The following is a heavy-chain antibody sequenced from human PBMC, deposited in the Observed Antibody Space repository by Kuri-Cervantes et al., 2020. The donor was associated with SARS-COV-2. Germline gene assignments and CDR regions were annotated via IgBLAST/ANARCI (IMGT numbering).Heavy chain of an antibody. J-gene: IGHJ4*02. Sequence: GESLKISCAASGFTFRSYAMRWVRQAPGKGLEWVSASSGSGGSTYYADSVKGRFTISRDNSKNTLYLPMNSLRAEDTAVYYCTTLIDYWGQGALVTVSS. CDR2: SSGSGGST. CDR1: GFTFRSYA. CDR3: TTLIDY. V-gene: IGHV3-23*01.